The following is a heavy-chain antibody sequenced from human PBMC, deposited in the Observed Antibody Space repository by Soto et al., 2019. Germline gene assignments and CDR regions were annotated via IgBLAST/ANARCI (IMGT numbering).Heavy chain of an antibody. D-gene: IGHD3-22*01. CDR3: ATYYYYDSSGYFPS. J-gene: IGHJ5*02. CDR2: IYHSGST. Sequence: SETLSLTCAVSGYSISSGYYWGWIRQPPGKGLEWIGSIYHSGSTYYNPSLKSRVTISVDTSKNQFSLKLSSVTAADTAVYYCATYYYYDSSGYFPSWGQGTLVTVSS. CDR1: GYSISSGYY. V-gene: IGHV4-38-2*01.